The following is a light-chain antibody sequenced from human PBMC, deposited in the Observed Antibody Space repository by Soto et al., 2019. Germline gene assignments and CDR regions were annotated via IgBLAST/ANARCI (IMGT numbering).Light chain of an antibody. CDR2: NGW. J-gene: IGKJ4*01. Sequence: DIQMTQSPSTLSASVGDRVTITCRASQSINRWLAWHQHKPGKAPKLLIYNGWTSESGVPSRFGGSGSGAEFILTINSLQPADFATYYCQRYINWPLTFGGGTNVEI. CDR3: QRYINWPLT. V-gene: IGKV1-5*01. CDR1: QSINRW.